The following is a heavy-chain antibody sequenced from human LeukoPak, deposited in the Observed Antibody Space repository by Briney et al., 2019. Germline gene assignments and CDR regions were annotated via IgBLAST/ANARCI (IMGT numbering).Heavy chain of an antibody. CDR2: INSDGSST. Sequence: PGGSLRLSCAASGFTFSGYWMHWVRQAPGKGLVWVSRINSDGSSTSYADSVKGRFTISRDNAKNTLYLQMNSLRAEDTAVYYCAREGLRYFDWSPALDYWGQGTLVTVSS. CDR3: AREGLRYFDWSPALDY. D-gene: IGHD3-9*01. CDR1: GFTFSGYW. J-gene: IGHJ4*02. V-gene: IGHV3-74*01.